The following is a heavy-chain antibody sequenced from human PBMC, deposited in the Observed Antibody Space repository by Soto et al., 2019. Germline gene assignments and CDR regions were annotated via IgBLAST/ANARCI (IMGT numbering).Heavy chain of an antibody. Sequence: QVQLVESGGGVVQPGRSLRLSCAASGFTFSSYAMHWVRQAPGKGLEWVAVISYDGSNKYYADSVKGRFTISRDNSKNTLYLQMNSLRAEDTAVYYCARVGIPRNRYYYYGMDVWGQGTTVTVSS. V-gene: IGHV3-30-3*01. D-gene: IGHD6-13*01. CDR1: GFTFSSYA. CDR2: ISYDGSNK. J-gene: IGHJ6*02. CDR3: ARVGIPRNRYYYYGMDV.